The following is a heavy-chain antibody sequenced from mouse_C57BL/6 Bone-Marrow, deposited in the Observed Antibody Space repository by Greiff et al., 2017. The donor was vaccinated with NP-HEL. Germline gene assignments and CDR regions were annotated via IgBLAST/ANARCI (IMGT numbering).Heavy chain of an antibody. CDR1: GYTFTSYW. Sequence: QVQLQQPGAELVMPGASVKLSCKASGYTFTSYWMHWVKQRPGQGLEWIGEIDPSDSYTNYNQKFKGKSTLTVDKSSSTAYMQLSSLTSEDSAVYYCARGGTTVRDFDYWGQGTTLTVSS. J-gene: IGHJ2*01. D-gene: IGHD1-1*01. CDR2: IDPSDSYT. CDR3: ARGGTTVRDFDY. V-gene: IGHV1-69*01.